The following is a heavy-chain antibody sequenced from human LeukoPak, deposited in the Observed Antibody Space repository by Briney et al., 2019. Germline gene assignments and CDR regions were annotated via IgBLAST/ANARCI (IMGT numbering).Heavy chain of an antibody. V-gene: IGHV3-9*01. CDR2: ISWNSGSI. J-gene: IGHJ4*02. D-gene: IGHD6-13*01. CDR3: AKDKLASPIAAAGNSLDY. CDR1: GLTFDDYV. Sequence: GGSLRLSCAASGLTFDDYVMHWVRQAPGKGLEWVSGISWNSGSIGYADSVKGRFTISRDNAKNSLYLQMNSLRAEDTALYYCAKDKLASPIAAAGNSLDYWGQGTLVTVSS.